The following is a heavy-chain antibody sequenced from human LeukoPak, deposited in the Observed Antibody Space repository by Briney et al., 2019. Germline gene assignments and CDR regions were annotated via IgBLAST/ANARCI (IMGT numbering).Heavy chain of an antibody. D-gene: IGHD3-3*01. CDR1: EYTLTELS. CDR2: FDPEDGET. Sequence: ASVKVSCKVSEYTLTELSMHWVRQAPGKGLEWMGGFDPEDGETIYAQKFQGRVTMTEDTSTDTAYMELSSLRSEDTAVYYCATVDLRFLEWSSFGDWGQGTLVTVSS. CDR3: ATVDLRFLEWSSFGD. V-gene: IGHV1-24*01. J-gene: IGHJ4*02.